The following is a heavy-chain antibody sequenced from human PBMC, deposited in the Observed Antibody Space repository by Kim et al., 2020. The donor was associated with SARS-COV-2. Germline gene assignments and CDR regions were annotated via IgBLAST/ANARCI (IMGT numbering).Heavy chain of an antibody. CDR3: GISGI. J-gene: IGHJ4*02. V-gene: IGHV3-7*01. Sequence: GGSLRLSCVESGITSSSYWLTWVRQAPGKGLEWVANIKRDGSESYYGDSVKGRFTISRDNAKSSVFLQMNSLRSDDTAVYYCGISGIWGQGTLVTVSS. CDR1: GITSSSYW. CDR2: IKRDGSES.